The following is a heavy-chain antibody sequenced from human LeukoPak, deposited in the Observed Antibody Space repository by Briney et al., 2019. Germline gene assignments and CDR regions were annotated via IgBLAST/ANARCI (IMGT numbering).Heavy chain of an antibody. Sequence: PSETLSLTCTVSGGSISSGSYYWGWIRQPPGKGLEWTANIYHSGSTYYNPSLQSRVTMSVDTSKNQFSLKLSSVTAADTAVYYCARDTHFYHSNDYHYWGQGTLVTVSS. CDR3: ARDTHFYHSNDYHY. CDR2: IYHSGST. CDR1: GGSISSGSYY. V-gene: IGHV4-39*07. J-gene: IGHJ4*02. D-gene: IGHD3-22*01.